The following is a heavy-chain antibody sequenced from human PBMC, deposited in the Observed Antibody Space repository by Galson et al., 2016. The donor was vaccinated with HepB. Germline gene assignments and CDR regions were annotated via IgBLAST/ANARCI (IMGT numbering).Heavy chain of an antibody. CDR3: ARDDETYGDPDF. CDR2: IKQDGSEK. D-gene: IGHD4-17*01. V-gene: IGHV3-7*03. CDR1: GFISSTYW. Sequence: SLRLSCAASGFISSTYWMSWVRQAPGKGLEWVANIKQDGSEKYYVDSVKGRFTISRDNAKKSLFLQMNSLRVEDTAVYYCARDDETYGDPDFWGQGTLVTVSS. J-gene: IGHJ4*02.